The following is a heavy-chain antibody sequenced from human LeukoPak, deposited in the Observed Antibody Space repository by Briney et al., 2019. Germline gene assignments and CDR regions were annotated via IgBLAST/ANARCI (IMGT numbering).Heavy chain of an antibody. V-gene: IGHV3-11*04. CDR3: AELGITMIRGV. D-gene: IGHD3-22*01. Sequence: PGGSLRVSCAASGFTFSDYNMRWIRQAPGKGLEWVSSINRSGSTKYYADSVKGRFTVSRDNAKNSVFLLMHSLRAEDTAVYYCAELGITMIRGVLGKGTTVTISS. J-gene: IGHJ6*04. CDR1: GFTFSDYN. CDR2: INRSGSTK.